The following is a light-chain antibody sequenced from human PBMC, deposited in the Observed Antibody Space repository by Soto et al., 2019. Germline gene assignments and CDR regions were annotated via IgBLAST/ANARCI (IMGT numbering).Light chain of an antibody. V-gene: IGKV4-1*01. CDR2: WAS. CDR1: QSILYSSNNKKY. Sequence: DIVMTQSPESLAVSLGERATINCKSSQSILYSSNNKKYLAWYQQKPGQPPKLLIYWASIRESGVPDRFSGSGSATDFSLTISSLQAEDVAVYFCQQYYSTPWTFGQGTRVEIK. J-gene: IGKJ1*01. CDR3: QQYYSTPWT.